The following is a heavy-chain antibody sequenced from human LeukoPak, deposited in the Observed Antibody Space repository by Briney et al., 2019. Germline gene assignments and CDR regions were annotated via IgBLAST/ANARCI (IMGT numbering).Heavy chain of an antibody. V-gene: IGHV3-20*04. Sequence: GGSLRLSCAASGFTFDDYGMTWVRQAPGKGLEWVSGINWNGGSTGYADSVKGRFTISRDNAKNSLSLQMNSLRAEDTALYYCARGLVGSGSYYNGYFDYWGQGTLVTVSS. CDR2: INWNGGST. CDR3: ARGLVGSGSYYNGYFDY. J-gene: IGHJ4*02. D-gene: IGHD3-10*01. CDR1: GFTFDDYG.